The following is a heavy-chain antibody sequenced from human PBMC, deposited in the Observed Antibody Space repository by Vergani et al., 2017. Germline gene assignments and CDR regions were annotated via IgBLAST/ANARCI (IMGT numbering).Heavy chain of an antibody. CDR2: IIPILGIA. V-gene: IGHV1-69*08. D-gene: IGHD3-3*01. CDR3: AREEEGRFLEWYDYGMDV. CDR1: GGTFSSYT. Sequence: QVQLVQSGAEVKKPGSSVKVSCKASGGTFSSYTISWVRQAPGQGLEWMGRIIPILGIANYAQKFQGRVTITADKSTSTAYMELSSLRSEDTAVYYCAREEEGRFLEWYDYGMDVWGQGTTVTVSS. J-gene: IGHJ6*02.